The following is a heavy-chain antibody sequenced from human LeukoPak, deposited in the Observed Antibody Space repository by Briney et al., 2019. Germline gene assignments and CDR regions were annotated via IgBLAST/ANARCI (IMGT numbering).Heavy chain of an antibody. CDR3: AREPTSMGSDY. Sequence: GRSLRLSCAASGFTFDDYAMHWVRQAPGKGLEWVSSLSSSSSYIYYADSVKGRFTISRDNARNSLYLQMNSLRADDAAVYYCAREPTSMGSDYWGQGTLVTVSS. CDR1: GFTFDDYA. CDR2: LSSSSSYI. J-gene: IGHJ4*02. V-gene: IGHV3-21*01. D-gene: IGHD5-18*01.